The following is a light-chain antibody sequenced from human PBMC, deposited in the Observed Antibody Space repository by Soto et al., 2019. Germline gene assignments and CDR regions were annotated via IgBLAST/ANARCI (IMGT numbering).Light chain of an antibody. J-gene: IGKJ2*01. Sequence: DIQMTQSPSTLSASVGDRVTITCRASQSISSWLAWYQQKPGKAPKILIYNTPSLESGVPSRFSGSGSGTEFTLTISSLQPDDFATYYCRQYNSYPYTFGQGTKLEIK. CDR1: QSISSW. CDR3: RQYNSYPYT. V-gene: IGKV1-5*03. CDR2: NTP.